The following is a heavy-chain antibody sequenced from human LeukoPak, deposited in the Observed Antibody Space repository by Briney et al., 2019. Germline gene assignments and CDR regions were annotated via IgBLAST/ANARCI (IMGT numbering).Heavy chain of an antibody. D-gene: IGHD4-17*01. CDR3: ARDSDYGGNIPPDY. CDR2: ISYDGSNK. CDR1: GFTFGSYA. J-gene: IGHJ4*02. Sequence: GGSLRLSCAASGFTFGSYAMHWVRQAPGKGLEWVAVISYDGSNKYYADSVKGRFAISRDNSKNTLYLQMNSLRAEDTAVYYCARDSDYGGNIPPDYWGQGTLVTVSS. V-gene: IGHV3-30*09.